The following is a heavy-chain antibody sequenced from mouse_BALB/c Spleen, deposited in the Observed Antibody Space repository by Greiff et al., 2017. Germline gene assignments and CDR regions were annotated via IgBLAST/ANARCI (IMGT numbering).Heavy chain of an antibody. V-gene: IGHV5-6-5*01. CDR1: GFTFSSYA. Sequence: EVQGVESGGGLVKPGGSLKLSCAASGFTFSSYAMSWVRQTPEKRLEWVASISSGGSTYYPDSVKGRFTISRDNARNILYLQMSSLRSEDTAMYYCARGPAGYLYYFDYWGQGTTLTVSS. D-gene: IGHD2-2*01. CDR2: ISSGGST. J-gene: IGHJ2*01. CDR3: ARGPAGYLYYFDY.